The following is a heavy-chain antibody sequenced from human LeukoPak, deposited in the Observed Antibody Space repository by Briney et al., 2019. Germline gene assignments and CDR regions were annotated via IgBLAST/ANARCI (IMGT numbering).Heavy chain of an antibody. CDR3: AADRAGSYLRFVY. V-gene: IGHV1-58*01. CDR1: GFTFTSSV. CDR2: IIVGSGNT. D-gene: IGHD3-10*01. Sequence: GASVKVSCKASGFTFTSSVVQWVRQARGQGLEWIGWIIVGSGNTNYAEKFKERVTITSHMPTTTAYMELSSLRFEDTAVYYCAADRAGSYLRFVYWGQGTPVTVSS. J-gene: IGHJ4*02.